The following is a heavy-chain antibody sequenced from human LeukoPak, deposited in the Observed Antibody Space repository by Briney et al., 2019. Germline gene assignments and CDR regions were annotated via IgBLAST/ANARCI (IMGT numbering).Heavy chain of an antibody. D-gene: IGHD6-19*01. CDR3: ARAYSSGRFDP. CDR2: ISSSSSYI. V-gene: IGHV3-21*01. J-gene: IGHJ5*02. Sequence: GGSLRLSCAASGFTFSSYSMNWVRQAPGKGLEWVSSISSSSSYIYYADSVKGRFTISGDNAKNSLYLQMNSLRAEGTAVYYCARAYSSGRFDPWGQGTMVTVSS. CDR1: GFTFSSYS.